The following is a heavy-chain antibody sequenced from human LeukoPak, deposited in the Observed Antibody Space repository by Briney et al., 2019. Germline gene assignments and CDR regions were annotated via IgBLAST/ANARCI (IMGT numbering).Heavy chain of an antibody. Sequence: SETLSLTCTVSGGSISSYYWSWIRQSPGKGLEWIGYIFNSGSDYNPSLKSRVTISIDTSKNQFSLKLSSVTAADTAFYYCARDTSWYTGYDGGLDYWGQGTQVAVSS. D-gene: IGHD5-12*01. J-gene: IGHJ4*02. V-gene: IGHV4-59*01. CDR2: IFNSGS. CDR3: ARDTSWYTGYDGGLDY. CDR1: GGSISSYY.